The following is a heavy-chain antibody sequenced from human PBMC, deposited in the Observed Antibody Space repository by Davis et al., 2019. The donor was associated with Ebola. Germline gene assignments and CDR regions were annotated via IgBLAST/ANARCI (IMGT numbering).Heavy chain of an antibody. Sequence: GGSLRLSCAASGFTFDDYAMHWVRQAPGKGLEWVSLINWDGGSTYYADSVKGRFTISRDNRKYSLHLQMNSLRAEDTALYYCAKDPSAYYDTSGQGFDYWGQGTLVTVSS. D-gene: IGHD3-22*01. CDR1: GFTFDDYA. V-gene: IGHV3-43D*03. CDR2: INWDGGST. J-gene: IGHJ4*02. CDR3: AKDPSAYYDTSGQGFDY.